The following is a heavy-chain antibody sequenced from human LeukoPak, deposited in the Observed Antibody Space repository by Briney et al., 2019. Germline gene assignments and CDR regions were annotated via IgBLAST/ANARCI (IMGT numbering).Heavy chain of an antibody. CDR1: GYTFTRYH. CDR3: ASPVFEDSYGLDY. D-gene: IGHD5-18*01. V-gene: IGHV1-46*01. Sequence: GASVKVSCKASGYTFTRYHMHWVRQAPGQGLEWMGLINPSGGSTTYAQKFQGRVTMTRDTSTSTVYMAVSSLRSEDTAVYYCASPVFEDSYGLDYWGQGTLVTVSS. CDR2: INPSGGST. J-gene: IGHJ4*02.